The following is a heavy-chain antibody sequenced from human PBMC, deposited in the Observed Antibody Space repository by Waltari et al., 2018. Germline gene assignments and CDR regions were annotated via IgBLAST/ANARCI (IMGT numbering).Heavy chain of an antibody. D-gene: IGHD2-15*01. CDR3: VRHARTTSGGKHFDH. V-gene: IGHV4-39*01. J-gene: IGHJ4*02. CDR1: GDSISSSSYY. Sequence: QLQLQESGPGLVKASETLSLTCTVSGDSISSSSYYWGWVRQPPWKGLEWIGNMYYSGSTYYNPSLKSRVTISGDTSKSQFSLKLSSVTAADTSMYYCVRHARTTSGGKHFDHWGQGMLVTVSP. CDR2: MYYSGST.